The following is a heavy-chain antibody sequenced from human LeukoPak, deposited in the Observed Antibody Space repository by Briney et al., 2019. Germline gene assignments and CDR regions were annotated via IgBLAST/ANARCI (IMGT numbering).Heavy chain of an antibody. D-gene: IGHD2-2*01. CDR2: IYYSGST. CDR1: GGSISSSSYY. J-gene: IGHJ4*02. Sequence: SETLSLTCTVSGGSISSSSYYWGWIRQPPGKGLEWIGSIYYSGSTYYNPSLKSRVTISVDTSKNQFSLKLSSVTAADTAVYYCARVQNLRYCSSTSCYDFYYFDYWGQGTLVTVSS. V-gene: IGHV4-39*07. CDR3: ARVQNLRYCSSTSCYDFYYFDY.